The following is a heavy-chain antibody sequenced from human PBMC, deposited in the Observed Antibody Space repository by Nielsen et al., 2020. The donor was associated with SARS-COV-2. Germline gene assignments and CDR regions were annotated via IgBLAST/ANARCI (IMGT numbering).Heavy chain of an antibody. CDR3: ARGDCSGGSCYGHLKYFDY. J-gene: IGHJ4*02. V-gene: IGHV3-20*04. D-gene: IGHD2-15*01. CDR1: GFSFDDDG. Sequence: GESLKISCAASGFSFDDDGMSWVRQVPGRGLEWVSGINWNGGRTGYADSVRGRFTISSDNAKTSLYLQMNSLRAEDTAVYFCARGDCSGGSCYGHLKYFDYWGQGTLVTVSS. CDR2: INWNGGRT.